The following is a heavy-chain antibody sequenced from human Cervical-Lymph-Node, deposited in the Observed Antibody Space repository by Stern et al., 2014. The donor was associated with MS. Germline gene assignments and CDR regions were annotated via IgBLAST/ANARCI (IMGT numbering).Heavy chain of an antibody. CDR2: ISAYNGNT. Sequence: QMQLVQSGAEVKKTGASVKVSCKASGYTLTSYGFSWVRQAPGQGLEWRGWISAYNGNTNYAQNFQDRVTMTTDTSTSTAYMELRSLRSDDTAIYYCARFHYDKVFDIWGQGTLVTVSS. D-gene: IGHD3-22*01. CDR3: ARFHYDKVFDI. CDR1: GYTLTSYG. J-gene: IGHJ3*02. V-gene: IGHV1-18*01.